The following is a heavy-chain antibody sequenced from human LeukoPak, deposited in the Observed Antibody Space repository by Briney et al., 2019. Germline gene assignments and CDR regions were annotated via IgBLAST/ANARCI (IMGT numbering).Heavy chain of an antibody. CDR2: IYTGGNT. J-gene: IGHJ3*02. V-gene: IGHV3-53*01. D-gene: IGHD6-19*01. CDR1: GLILSRNY. CDR3: ARVDSGRYGAIAFDI. Sequence: GGSLRVSFAGSGLILSRNYMSWVRQAPGKGLDGVSVIYTGGNTYYADSVKGRFTVSRDNFKNMLYLQMNSLRAEDTAVYYCARVDSGRYGAIAFDIWGQGTMVTVSS.